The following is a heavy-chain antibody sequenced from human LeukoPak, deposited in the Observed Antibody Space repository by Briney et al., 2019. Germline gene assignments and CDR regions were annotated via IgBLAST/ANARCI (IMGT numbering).Heavy chain of an antibody. CDR1: GFTFSSYS. D-gene: IGHD3-22*01. V-gene: IGHV3-21*01. CDR3: ARGLYYDSSGYEPLDY. J-gene: IGHJ4*02. Sequence: GGSVRLSCAASGFTFSSYSMNWVRQAPGKGLEWVSSISSSSSYIYYADSVKGRFTISRDNAKNSLYLQMNSLRAEDTAVYYCARGLYYDSSGYEPLDYWGQGTLVTVSS. CDR2: ISSSSSYI.